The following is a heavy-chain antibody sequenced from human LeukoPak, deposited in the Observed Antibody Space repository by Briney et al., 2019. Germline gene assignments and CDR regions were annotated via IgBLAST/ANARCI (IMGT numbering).Heavy chain of an antibody. CDR1: GRSFSGYY. CDR3: ARAVGTDGYNLWVY. D-gene: IGHD5-24*01. V-gene: IGHV4-34*01. J-gene: IGHJ4*02. CDR2: INHSGIT. Sequence: SETLPLTCAVYGRSFSGYYWTWIRQTPGKGLEWIGEINHSGITDYNPSLRSRVTISVDTSKSQFSLKLTSVTAADTAVYYCARAVGTDGYNLWVYWGQGTLVTVSS.